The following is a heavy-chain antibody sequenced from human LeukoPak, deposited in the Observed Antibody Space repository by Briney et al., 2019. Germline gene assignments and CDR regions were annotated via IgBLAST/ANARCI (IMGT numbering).Heavy chain of an antibody. CDR3: ARDLEAAAGDY. D-gene: IGHD6-13*01. J-gene: IGHJ4*02. CDR1: GYTFTSYG. CDR2: ISAYNGNT. Sequence: ASVKVSCKASGYTFTSYGISWVRQAPGQGLEWMGWISAYNGNTNYAQKFQGRVTITADKSTSTAYMELSSLRSEDTAVYYCARDLEAAAGDYWGQGTLVTVSS. V-gene: IGHV1-18*01.